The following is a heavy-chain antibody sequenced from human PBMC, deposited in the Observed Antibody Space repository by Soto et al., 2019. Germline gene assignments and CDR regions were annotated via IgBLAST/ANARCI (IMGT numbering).Heavy chain of an antibody. J-gene: IGHJ4*02. Sequence: QLQLQESGPGLVKPSETLSLTCTVSGGSIGSSSYYWGWIRQPPGKGLEWIGSIYDRGSTYSNPSLKTRLTTSSAPSKNQFSLKLTSVTAADTAVYYCARHGYTSGRTYFDYWGQGTLVTVSS. V-gene: IGHV4-39*01. CDR1: GGSIGSSSYY. CDR3: ARHGYTSGRTYFDY. CDR2: IYDRGST. D-gene: IGHD6-19*01.